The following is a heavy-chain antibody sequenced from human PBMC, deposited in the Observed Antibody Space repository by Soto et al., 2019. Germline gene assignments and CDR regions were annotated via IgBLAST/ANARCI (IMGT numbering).Heavy chain of an antibody. CDR3: AKDTYYHDSSGYYVFDY. V-gene: IGHV3-30*18. CDR1: DFTFSSYG. Sequence: QVQLVESGGGVVQPGRSLTLSCAASDFTFSSYGIHWVRQAPGKGLEWVAVISYDGSNKQYGDSVKGRFTMSRDNSKNTRHLQMNSLRVEDTAVYYCAKDTYYHDSSGYYVFDYWGQGTLVTVSS. CDR2: ISYDGSNK. D-gene: IGHD3-22*01. J-gene: IGHJ4*02.